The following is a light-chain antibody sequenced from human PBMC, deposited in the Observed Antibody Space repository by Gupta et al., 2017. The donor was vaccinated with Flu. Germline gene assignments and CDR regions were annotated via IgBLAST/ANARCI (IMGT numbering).Light chain of an antibody. CDR1: QRVGDY. J-gene: IGKJ4*01. Sequence: DIQMTQSPSSLSASVGDRVTITCRASQRVGDYLAWYQQKPGKLPKLLIYSASTLQSGVSSRFSGSGSGTEFTLAISSLQPDDVGFYYCQKMNTFPFTFGGGTKLEVK. CDR3: QKMNTFPFT. CDR2: SAS. V-gene: IGKV1-27*01.